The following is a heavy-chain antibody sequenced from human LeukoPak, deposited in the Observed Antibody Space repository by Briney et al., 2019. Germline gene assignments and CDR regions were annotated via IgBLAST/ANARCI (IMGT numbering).Heavy chain of an antibody. CDR2: ISCSGGSK. CDR3: ALLSGDYGY. CDR1: GFTFSSYA. D-gene: IGHD4-17*01. V-gene: IGHV3-23*01. J-gene: IGHJ4*02. Sequence: PGGSLRLSCAASGFTFSSYAMRWVSQAPGKGLEWVSAISCSGGSKYYADSVKGRFTISRDNSKNTLYLQMNSLRAEDTAVYYCALLSGDYGYWGQGTLVTVSS.